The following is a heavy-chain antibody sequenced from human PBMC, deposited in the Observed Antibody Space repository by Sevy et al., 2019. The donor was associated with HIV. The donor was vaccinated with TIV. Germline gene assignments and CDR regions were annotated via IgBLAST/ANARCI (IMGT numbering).Heavy chain of an antibody. D-gene: IGHD5-12*01. CDR2: INPSGGST. CDR3: AIPGFSGYDGVDQ. V-gene: IGHV1-46*01. CDR1: GYNFTSYS. Sequence: ASVKVSCKASGYNFTSYSIHWVRQAPGQGLEWMGIINPSGGSTTYAQMFQGRVTLTRDKSTSTVFLELSSLRSDDTAVYYCAIPGFSGYDGVDQWGQGTLVTVSS. J-gene: IGHJ4*02.